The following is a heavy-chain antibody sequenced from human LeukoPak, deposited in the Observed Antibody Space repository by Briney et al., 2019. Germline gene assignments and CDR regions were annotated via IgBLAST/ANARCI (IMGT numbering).Heavy chain of an antibody. J-gene: IGHJ4*02. D-gene: IGHD7-27*01. CDR3: ARDLSSTSNWELDY. V-gene: IGHV1-2*06. CDR2: INPNSGGT. CDR1: GYTFTAYF. Sequence: ASVKVSCKASGYTFTAYFMHWVRQAPGQGLELMGRINPNSGGTNYAQEFQGRVTMTRDTSISTAYMELSGLRSDDTAVYDCARDLSSTSNWELDYWGQGTLVTVSS.